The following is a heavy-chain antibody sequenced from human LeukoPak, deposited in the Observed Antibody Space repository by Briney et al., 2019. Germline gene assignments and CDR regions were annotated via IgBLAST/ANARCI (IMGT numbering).Heavy chain of an antibody. D-gene: IGHD3-22*01. CDR3: ARQRGYDSSGTDSFDS. J-gene: IGHJ4*02. V-gene: IGHV4-31*03. CDR2: IYYTGTT. Sequence: SETLSLTCSVSGGSIGGGASYWTWIRQQPGKELDWIGYIYYTGTTYFNQSLRSRVSMSVDTSKNQFSLRLSSVTAADRGVYFCARQRGYDSSGTDSFDSWGQGILVTVS. CDR1: GGSIGGGASY.